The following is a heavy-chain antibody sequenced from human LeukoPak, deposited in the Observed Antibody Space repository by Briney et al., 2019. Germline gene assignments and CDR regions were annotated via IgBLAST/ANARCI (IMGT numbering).Heavy chain of an antibody. Sequence: QTGGSLRLSCAASGFTFSSYGMSWVRQAPGKGLEWVSAISGSGGSTYYADSVKGRFTISRDNSKNTLYLQMNSLRAEDTAVYYCAKTTYYDILTGHYFDYWGQGTLVTVSS. V-gene: IGHV3-23*01. CDR2: ISGSGGST. CDR1: GFTFSSYG. J-gene: IGHJ4*02. CDR3: AKTTYYDILTGHYFDY. D-gene: IGHD3-9*01.